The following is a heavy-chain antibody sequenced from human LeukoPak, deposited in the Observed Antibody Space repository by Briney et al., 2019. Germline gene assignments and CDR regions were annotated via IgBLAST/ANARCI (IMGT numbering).Heavy chain of an antibody. CDR1: GFIFGDSA. V-gene: IGHV3-21*06. Sequence: GGSLRLSCTASGFIFGDSAMSWVRRAPGKGLEWVSSISSSSDYTFYADSVKGRFTISRDNAKNSLYLQMNSLRAEDTAVYYCTSSGYDLSYFDYWGQGTLVTVSS. D-gene: IGHD5-12*01. J-gene: IGHJ4*02. CDR2: ISSSSDYT. CDR3: TSSGYDLSYFDY.